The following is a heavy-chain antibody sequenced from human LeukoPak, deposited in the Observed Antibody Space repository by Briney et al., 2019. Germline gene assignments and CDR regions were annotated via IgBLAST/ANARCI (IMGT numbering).Heavy chain of an antibody. CDR3: ARDRYSGYDYHFDY. D-gene: IGHD5-12*01. J-gene: IGHJ4*02. V-gene: IGHV1-2*02. CDR2: INPNSGGT. Sequence: APVKVSCKASGYTFTGYYMHWVRQAPGQGLEWMGWINPNSGGTNYAQKFQGRVTMTRDTSISTAHMELSRLRSDDTAVYYCARDRYSGYDYHFDYWGQGTLVTVSS. CDR1: GYTFTGYY.